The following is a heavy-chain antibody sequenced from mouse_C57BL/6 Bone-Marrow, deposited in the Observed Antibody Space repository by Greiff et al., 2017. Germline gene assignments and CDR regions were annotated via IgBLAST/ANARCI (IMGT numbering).Heavy chain of an antibody. CDR3: ARYYYAWFAY. CDR2: IHPNSGST. CDR1: GYTFTSYW. Sequence: QVQLQQPGAELVKPGASVKLSCKASGYTFTSYWMHWVKQRPGQGLEWIGMIHPNSGSTNYNEKFKSKATLTVYKSSSTAYMQLSSLTSEDSAVYYCARYYYAWFAYWGQGTLVTVSA. D-gene: IGHD1-1*01. J-gene: IGHJ3*01. V-gene: IGHV1-64*01.